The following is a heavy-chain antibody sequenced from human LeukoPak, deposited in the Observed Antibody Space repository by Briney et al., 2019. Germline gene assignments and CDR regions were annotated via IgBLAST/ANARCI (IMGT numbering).Heavy chain of an antibody. CDR1: GGSISSYSYY. D-gene: IGHD3-3*01. Sequence: SETLSLTCTVSGGSISSYSYYWSWIRQPAGTGLEWIGRIYMSGSTDYNPSLKSRVNISMDMPKNQVSLKLSSVTAADTAVYYCARALTIFGVRGHNVFDMWGQGTMATVSS. J-gene: IGHJ3*02. CDR2: IYMSGST. V-gene: IGHV4-61*02. CDR3: ARALTIFGVRGHNVFDM.